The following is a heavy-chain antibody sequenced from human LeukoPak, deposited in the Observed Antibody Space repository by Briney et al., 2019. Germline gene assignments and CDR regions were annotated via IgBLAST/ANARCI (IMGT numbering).Heavy chain of an antibody. CDR2: ISYDGSNK. D-gene: IGHD3-22*01. V-gene: IGHV3-30*16. Sequence: GMGLGLARGGSALSCNSFYMHGVGPAPSKGLEGVAVISYDGSNKYYADSVKGRFTISRGNSKNTLYLQMNSLRAEDTAVYYCARGRDYYDRPELAYFDYWGQGTLVTVSS. J-gene: IGHJ4*02. CDR1: ALSCNSFY. CDR3: ARGRDYYDRPELAYFDY.